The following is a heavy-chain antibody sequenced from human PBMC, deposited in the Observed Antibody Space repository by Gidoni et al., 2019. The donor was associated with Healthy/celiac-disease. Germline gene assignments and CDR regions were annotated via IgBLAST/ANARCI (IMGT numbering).Heavy chain of an antibody. J-gene: IGHJ4*02. D-gene: IGHD5-12*01. V-gene: IGHV3-9*01. CDR3: AKGGGDGYNFYYFDY. CDR2: ISWNSGSI. Sequence: EVQLVESGGGLVQPGRSLRLSCAASGFTFDDYAMHWVRQAPGKGLDWVSGISWNSGSIGYADSLKGRFTISRDNAKNSLYLQMNSLRAEDTALYYCAKGGGDGYNFYYFDYWGQGTLVTVSS. CDR1: GFTFDDYA.